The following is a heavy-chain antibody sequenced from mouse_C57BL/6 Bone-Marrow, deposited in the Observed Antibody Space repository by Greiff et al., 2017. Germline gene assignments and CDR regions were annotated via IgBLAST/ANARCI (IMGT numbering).Heavy chain of an antibody. CDR3: ARDGYYGY. V-gene: IGHV3-6*01. CDR2: ISYDGSN. J-gene: IGHJ2*01. D-gene: IGHD2-3*01. Sequence: EVKLQESGPGLVKPSQSLSLTCSVTGYSITSGYYWNWIRQFPGNKLEWMGYISYDGSNNYNPSLQNRISITRDTSKNQFFLKLNSVTTEDTATYYCARDGYYGYWGQGTTLTVSS. CDR1: GYSITSGYY.